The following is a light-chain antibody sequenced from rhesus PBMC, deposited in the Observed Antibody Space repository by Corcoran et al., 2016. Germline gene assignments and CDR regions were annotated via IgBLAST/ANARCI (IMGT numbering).Light chain of an antibody. CDR3: QHVYTIPPT. V-gene: IGKV1-74*01. CDR2: KAS. J-gene: IGKJ4*01. Sequence: DIQMTPSPSSLSAPVGDRVTITCRASENVNNFLNWFQQKTGKAPKFLIYKASTFQSGAPSRFSGSGSGTDYTFTISSLQPEDVATYYCQHVYTIPPTFGGGTKVEIK. CDR1: ENVNNF.